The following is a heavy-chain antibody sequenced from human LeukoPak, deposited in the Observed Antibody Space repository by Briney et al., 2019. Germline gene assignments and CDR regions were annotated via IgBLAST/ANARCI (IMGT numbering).Heavy chain of an antibody. CDR2: INAGNVNT. J-gene: IGHJ6*04. Sequence: ASVKVSCKASGYTFTSYAMHWVRQSPGQRLEWRGWINAGNVNTKYSQKFQRRVTITRDTSASTAYMELSSLRSEDTAVYYCAIETGSYYFGMDVWGKGTTVTVSS. CDR3: AIETGSYYFGMDV. V-gene: IGHV1-3*01. D-gene: IGHD3-9*01. CDR1: GYTFTSYA.